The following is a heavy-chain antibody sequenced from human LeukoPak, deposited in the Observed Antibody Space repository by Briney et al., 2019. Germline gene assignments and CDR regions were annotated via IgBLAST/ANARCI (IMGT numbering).Heavy chain of an antibody. CDR1: GGSASAFY. V-gene: IGHV4-59*02. CDR3: ARNRVATIYGNFDY. CDR2: VSYTGSTNHTGST. D-gene: IGHD5-12*01. J-gene: IGHJ4*02. Sequence: KPSETLSLTCTVSGGSASAFYWSWIRQPPGKGLQWIGYVSYTGSTNHTGSTNYNPSLKSRVNISVDTSNNQFSLKLSSLTAADTAVYFCARNRVATIYGNFDYWGQGTLVTVSS.